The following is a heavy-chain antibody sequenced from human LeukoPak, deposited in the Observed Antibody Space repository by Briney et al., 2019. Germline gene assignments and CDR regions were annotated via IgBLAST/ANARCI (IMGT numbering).Heavy chain of an antibody. CDR3: ARPGEWPEYYFDY. J-gene: IGHJ4*02. CDR1: GYTFTGYY. V-gene: IGHV1-2*02. D-gene: IGHD3-3*01. Sequence: ASVKVSCKASGYTFTGYYMHWVRQAPGQGLEWMGWINPNSGGTNYAQKFQGRVTMTRDTSISTAYMELSRLRSGDTAVYYCARPGEWPEYYFDYWGQGTLVTVSS. CDR2: INPNSGGT.